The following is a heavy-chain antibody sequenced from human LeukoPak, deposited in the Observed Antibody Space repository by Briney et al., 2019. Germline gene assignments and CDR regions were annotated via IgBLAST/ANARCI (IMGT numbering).Heavy chain of an antibody. J-gene: IGHJ4*02. Sequence: GASVKVSCTASGYTFTSYDINWVRQATGQGLEWMGWMNPNSGNTGYAQKFQGRVTMTRNTSISTAYMGLSSLRPEDTAVYYCARSYTMMMRDYWGQGTLVTVSS. D-gene: IGHD3-22*01. CDR3: ARSYTMMMRDY. CDR2: MNPNSGNT. CDR1: GYTFTSYD. V-gene: IGHV1-8*01.